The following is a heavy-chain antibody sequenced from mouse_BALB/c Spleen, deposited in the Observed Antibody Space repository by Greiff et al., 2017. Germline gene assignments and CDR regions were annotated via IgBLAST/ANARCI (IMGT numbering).Heavy chain of an antibody. CDR2: ISDGGSYT. CDR1: GFTFSDYY. J-gene: IGHJ4*01. D-gene: IGHD2-14*01. V-gene: IGHV5-4*02. CDR3: ARGAYYRYSYAMDY. Sequence: EVKLMESGGGLVKPGGSLKLSCAASGFTFSDYYMYWVRQTPEKRLEWVATISDGGSYTYYPDSVKGRFTISRDNAKNNLYLQMSSLKSEDTAMYYCARGAYYRYSYAMDYWGQGTSVTVSS.